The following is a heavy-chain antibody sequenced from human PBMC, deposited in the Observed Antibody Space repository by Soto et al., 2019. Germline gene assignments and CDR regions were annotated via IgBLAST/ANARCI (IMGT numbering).Heavy chain of an antibody. Sequence: VASVKVSCKASGYTFTSYGISWVRQAPGQGLEWMGWISAYNGNTNYAQKLQGRVTMTTDTSTSTAYMELRSLRSDDTAVYYCATVGDFWSGYYPFDYWGQGTLVTVSS. CDR3: ATVGDFWSGYYPFDY. CDR2: ISAYNGNT. CDR1: GYTFTSYG. V-gene: IGHV1-18*01. D-gene: IGHD3-3*01. J-gene: IGHJ4*02.